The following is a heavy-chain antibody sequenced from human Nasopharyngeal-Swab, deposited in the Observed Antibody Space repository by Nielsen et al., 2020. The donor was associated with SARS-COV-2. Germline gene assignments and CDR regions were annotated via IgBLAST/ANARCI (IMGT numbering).Heavy chain of an antibody. D-gene: IGHD5-18*01. Sequence: GGSLRLSCAASGFTFSSYAMHWVRQAPGKGLEWVAVISYDGSNKYYADSVKGRFTISRDNAKNSLYLQMNSLRAEDTAVYYCAREDTAMGNGMDVWGQGTTVTVSS. CDR1: GFTFSSYA. V-gene: IGHV3-30-3*01. CDR2: ISYDGSNK. J-gene: IGHJ6*02. CDR3: AREDTAMGNGMDV.